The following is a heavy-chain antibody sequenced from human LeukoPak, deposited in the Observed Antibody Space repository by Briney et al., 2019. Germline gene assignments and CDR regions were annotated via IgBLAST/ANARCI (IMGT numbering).Heavy chain of an antibody. CDR1: GFLFTTPGVG. Sequence: SGPTLVKPTQTLTLTCTFSGFLFTTPGVGVGWVRQPPGKSLEWLAHIYWDANTRYSPGLKSRLTITRDTSKNEVVLIMTNVDPADTATYYCVHTVLRSPDSWGQGTLVTVSS. D-gene: IGHD3-3*01. V-gene: IGHV2-5*02. CDR3: VHTVLRSPDS. J-gene: IGHJ4*02. CDR2: IYWDANT.